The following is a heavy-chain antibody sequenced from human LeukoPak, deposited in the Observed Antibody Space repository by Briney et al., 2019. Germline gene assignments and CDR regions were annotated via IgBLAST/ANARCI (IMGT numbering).Heavy chain of an antibody. CDR1: GFTFSSYS. Sequence: GALRLSCAASGFTFSSYSMNWVRQAPGKGLEWVSAISNNGGYTYYADSVQGRFTTSRDNSKSTLCLQMNSLRAEDTAVYYCAKQLGYCSDGSCYFPYWGQGTLVTVSS. CDR3: AKQLGYCSDGSCYFPY. D-gene: IGHD2-15*01. J-gene: IGHJ4*02. CDR2: ISNNGGYT. V-gene: IGHV3-23*01.